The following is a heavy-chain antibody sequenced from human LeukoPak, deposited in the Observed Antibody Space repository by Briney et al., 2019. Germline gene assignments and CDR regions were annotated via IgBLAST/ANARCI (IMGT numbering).Heavy chain of an antibody. D-gene: IGHD4-17*01. CDR1: GYSISNHYY. J-gene: IGHJ2*01. CDR2: YYHTGSS. V-gene: IGHV4-38-2*01. CDR3: ASVTRSMSRFFDL. Sequence: SETLSLTCVVSGYSISNHYYWGWIRQPPGKGLEWIGSYYHTGSSYYNPSLQSRVAISIDTSKNQFSLELASVTAADTAVYYCASVTRSMSRFFDLWGRGTLVIVSP.